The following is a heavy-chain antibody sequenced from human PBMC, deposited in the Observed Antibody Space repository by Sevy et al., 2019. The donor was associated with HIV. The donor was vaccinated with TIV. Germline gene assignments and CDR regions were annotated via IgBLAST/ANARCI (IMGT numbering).Heavy chain of an antibody. J-gene: IGHJ4*02. Sequence: KQSQTLSLTCFISGDSVSTKSGAWNWIRQSPSRGLEWLGRTYYRSKWYNDYAVSVRSRVTINADTSKNQFSLQLNSVTPEDTAVYYCASGTTDLGDYWGQGTLVTVSS. CDR3: ASGTTDLGDY. CDR1: GDSVSTKSGA. V-gene: IGHV6-1*01. CDR2: TYYRSKWYN.